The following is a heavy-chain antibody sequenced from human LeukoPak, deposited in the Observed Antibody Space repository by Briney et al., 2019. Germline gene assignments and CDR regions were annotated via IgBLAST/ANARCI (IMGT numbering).Heavy chain of an antibody. V-gene: IGHV3-30*02. D-gene: IGHD6-6*01. CDR1: GFTFSSYG. Sequence: GGSLRLSCAASGFTFSSYGMHWVRQAPGKGLEWVAFIRYDGSNKYYADSVKGRFTISRDNSKNTLYLQMNSLRAEDTAVYYCARERSIRSPFDYWGQGTLVTVSS. CDR3: ARERSIRSPFDY. J-gene: IGHJ4*02. CDR2: IRYDGSNK.